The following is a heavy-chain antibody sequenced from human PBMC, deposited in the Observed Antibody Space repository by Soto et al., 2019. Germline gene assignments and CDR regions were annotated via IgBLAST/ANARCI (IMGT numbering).Heavy chain of an antibody. V-gene: IGHV3-30*18. Sequence: GGSVRLSCTASGFTFNKFGMHWVRQTPGKGLEWVASLSYDGNHDFYADSVTGRLIISRDNSKNTLYLQVNTLTVDDTAVYYCVKERADFVTVPHATSGMDVWGPGTTVTVSS. J-gene: IGHJ6*02. D-gene: IGHD2-15*01. CDR1: GFTFNKFG. CDR3: VKERADFVTVPHATSGMDV. CDR2: LSYDGNHD.